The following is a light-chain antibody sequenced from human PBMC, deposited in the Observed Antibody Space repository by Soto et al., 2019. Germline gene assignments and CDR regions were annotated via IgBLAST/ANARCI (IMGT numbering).Light chain of an antibody. CDR3: SSYTSSSTVV. CDR2: DVS. CDR1: SSDVGAYNY. Sequence: QSALTQPASVSGSPGQSITFSCTGTSSDVGAYNYVSWYQQHPGKAPKLLIYDVSNRPSGVSNRFSGSKSGNTASLTISGLQAEDEADYYCSSYTSSSTVVFGGGTKLTVL. V-gene: IGLV2-14*01. J-gene: IGLJ2*01.